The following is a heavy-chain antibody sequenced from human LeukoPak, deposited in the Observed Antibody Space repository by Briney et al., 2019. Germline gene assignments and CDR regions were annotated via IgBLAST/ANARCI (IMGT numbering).Heavy chain of an antibody. CDR1: GFTFSSYE. CDR2: ISSSGSTI. CDR3: TKDFLIDPL. D-gene: IGHD2/OR15-2a*01. J-gene: IGHJ4*02. Sequence: GGSLRLSCAASGFTFSSYEMNWVRQAPGKGLEWVSYISSSGSTIYYADSVKGRFTISRDNAKNSLYLQMDSLRAEDTALYYCTKDFLIDPLWGQGTLVTVSS. V-gene: IGHV3-48*03.